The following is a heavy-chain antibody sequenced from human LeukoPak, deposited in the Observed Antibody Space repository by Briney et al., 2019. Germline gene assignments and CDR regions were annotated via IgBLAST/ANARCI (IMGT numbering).Heavy chain of an antibody. J-gene: IGHJ6*03. Sequence: ASVTVSCKASGYTFTGYYMHWVRQAPGQGLEWMGWIDPNSGGTNYAQKFQGRVTMTRDTSISTAYMVLNRLRSDDTAVYYCARVDRELRDYYYYYYMDVWGKGTTVTISS. CDR3: ARVDRELRDYYYYYYMDV. D-gene: IGHD3-10*01. V-gene: IGHV1-2*02. CDR2: IDPNSGGT. CDR1: GYTFTGYY.